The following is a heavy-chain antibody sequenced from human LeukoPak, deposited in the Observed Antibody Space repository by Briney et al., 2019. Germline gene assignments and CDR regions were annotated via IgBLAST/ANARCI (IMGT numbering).Heavy chain of an antibody. CDR3: AGRVTGYSSGYVY. D-gene: IGHD5-18*01. J-gene: IGHJ4*02. CDR1: GITFSNYA. Sequence: GGSLRLSSVASGITFSNYAVSWVRQAPEKGLDWVSVISGSAHKIRYADSVKGRFTISRDNSENIVYLQMNNLRAEDTAVYYCAGRVTGYSSGYVYWGQGTLVTVSS. V-gene: IGHV3-23*01. CDR2: ISGSAHKI.